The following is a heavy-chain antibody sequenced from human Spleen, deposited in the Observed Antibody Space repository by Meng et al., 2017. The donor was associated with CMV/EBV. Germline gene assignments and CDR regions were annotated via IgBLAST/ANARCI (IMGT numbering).Heavy chain of an antibody. CDR2: IRYDGSNK. CDR3: ARGQNVQSNYAWFDP. D-gene: IGHD1-7*01. CDR1: GFTFSSYG. Sequence: GGSLRLSCAASGFTFSSYGMHWVRQAPGKGLEWVAFIRYDGSNKYYADSVKGRFTISRDNSKNTLYLQMNSLRAEDTAVYYCARGQNVQSNYAWFDPWGQGTLVTVSS. J-gene: IGHJ5*02. V-gene: IGHV3-30*02.